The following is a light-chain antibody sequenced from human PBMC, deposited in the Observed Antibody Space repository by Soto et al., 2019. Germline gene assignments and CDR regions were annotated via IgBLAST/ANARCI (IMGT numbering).Light chain of an antibody. CDR3: HQYRSSPWT. V-gene: IGKV3-20*01. Sequence: EIVLTQSPGTLSLSPWERATLSCRASQSVSSTYLAWYQQKPGQAPRLLVYGASSRATGTPDRFSGSGSGTDFSLTISRLEPEDFAVYYCHQYRSSPWTFGQGTKVDIK. CDR2: GAS. CDR1: QSVSSTY. J-gene: IGKJ1*01.